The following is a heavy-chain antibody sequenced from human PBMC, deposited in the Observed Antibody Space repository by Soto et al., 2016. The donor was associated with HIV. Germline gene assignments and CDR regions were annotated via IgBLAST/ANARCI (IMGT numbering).Heavy chain of an antibody. CDR3: ARDRPGNNAGDYYFDY. V-gene: IGHV1-2*02. Sequence: QVHLMQSGAEVKKPGASVKVSCKAFGYTFTGHYMHWVRQAPGQGLEWMGWINPNGGGTHYAQKFQDSVTMTSDTSFSTVYMDMSRLKSEDTAVYYCARDRPGNNAGDYYFDYWGQGTLVTVSS. CDR1: GYTFTGHY. CDR2: INPNGGGT. J-gene: IGHJ4*02. D-gene: IGHD3-10*01.